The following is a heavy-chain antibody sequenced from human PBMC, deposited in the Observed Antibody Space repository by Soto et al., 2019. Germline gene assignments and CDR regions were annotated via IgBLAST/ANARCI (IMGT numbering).Heavy chain of an antibody. V-gene: IGHV3-11*01. CDR3: ARNVQSAWDDS. J-gene: IGHJ4*02. Sequence: QVQLVESGGGLVKPGGSLRLSCAASGFTFSDYHMNWIRQAPGKGLEWVSYISSSGSTIYYADSVRGRFTISRDNARNSVYLQMNSLRSEDTAVYYCARNVQSAWDDSWGQGTLVTVSS. CDR2: ISSSGSTI. D-gene: IGHD1-26*01. CDR1: GFTFSDYH.